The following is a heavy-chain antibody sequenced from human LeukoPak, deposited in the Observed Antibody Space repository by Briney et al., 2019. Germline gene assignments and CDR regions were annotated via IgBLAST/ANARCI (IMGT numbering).Heavy chain of an antibody. J-gene: IGHJ4*02. Sequence: GASVKVSCNPSGGTFSSYAISWVRQAPGQGLEWIGGIIPIFGTANYAQKFQGRVTITADESTSTAYMELSSLRSEDTAVYYCLGDYYDSSGYYYVNYWGQGTLVTVSS. CDR3: LGDYYDSSGYYYVNY. CDR1: GGTFSSYA. CDR2: IIPIFGTA. D-gene: IGHD3-22*01. V-gene: IGHV1-69*13.